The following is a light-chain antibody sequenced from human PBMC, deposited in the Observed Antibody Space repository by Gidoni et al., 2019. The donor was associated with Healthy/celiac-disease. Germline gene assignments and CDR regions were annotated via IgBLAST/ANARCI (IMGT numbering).Light chain of an antibody. CDR3: LQDYNYPRT. Sequence: AIQMTQSPSSLSASVGDRVTIPCRASQGIRNDLGWYQQKPGKAPKLLIYAASSLQSGFPSRFSGSGSGTDFTLTISSLQPEDFATYYCLQDYNYPRTFXXXTKVEIK. CDR1: QGIRND. V-gene: IGKV1-6*01. CDR2: AAS. J-gene: IGKJ1*01.